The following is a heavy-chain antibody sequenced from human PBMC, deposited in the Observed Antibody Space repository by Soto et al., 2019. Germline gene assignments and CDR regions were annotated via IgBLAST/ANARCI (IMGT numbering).Heavy chain of an antibody. D-gene: IGHD3-9*01. CDR2: FDPEDGET. CDR3: ATGALGRYFETLNLDY. V-gene: IGHV1-24*01. CDR1: GYTLTELS. J-gene: IGHJ4*02. Sequence: ASVKVSCKVSGYTLTELSMHWVRQAPGKGLEWMGGFDPEDGETIYAQKFQGRVTMTEDTSTDTAYMELSSLRSEDTAVYYCATGALGRYFETLNLDYWGQGTLVTVSS.